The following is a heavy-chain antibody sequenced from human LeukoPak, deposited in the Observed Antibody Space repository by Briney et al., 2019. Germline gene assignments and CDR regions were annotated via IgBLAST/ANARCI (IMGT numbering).Heavy chain of an antibody. CDR1: GYTFTSYY. CDR2: INPSGGST. J-gene: IGHJ5*02. D-gene: IGHD1-1*01. Sequence: ASVKVSCKASGYTFTSYYMHWGRQAPGQGLEWMGIINPSGGSTSYAQKFQGRVTMTRDTSTSTVYMEMSSLRSEDTAVYYCARGSTAGTTGTSFDPWGQGTLVTVSS. CDR3: ARGSTAGTTGTSFDP. V-gene: IGHV1-46*01.